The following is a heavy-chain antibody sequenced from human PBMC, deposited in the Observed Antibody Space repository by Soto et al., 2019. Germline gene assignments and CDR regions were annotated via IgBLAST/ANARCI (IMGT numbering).Heavy chain of an antibody. J-gene: IGHJ4*02. CDR1: GGSISSGGYY. CDR3: ARGTSLDYDFWSSPKYYFDY. D-gene: IGHD3-3*01. V-gene: IGHV4-31*03. CDR2: IYYSGST. Sequence: PSETLSLTCTVSGGSISSGGYYWSWIRQHPGKGLEWIGYIYYSGSTYYNPSLKSRVTISVDTSKNQFSLKLSSVTAADTAVYYCARGTSLDYDFWSSPKYYFDYWGQGTLVTVSS.